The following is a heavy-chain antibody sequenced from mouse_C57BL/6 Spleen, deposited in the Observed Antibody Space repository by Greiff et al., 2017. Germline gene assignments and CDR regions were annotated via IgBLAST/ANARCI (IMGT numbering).Heavy chain of an antibody. CDR3: ARDYYGPFDY. V-gene: IGHV3-6*01. J-gene: IGHJ2*01. CDR1: GYSITSGYY. Sequence: EVHLQQSGPGLVKPSQSLSLTCSVTGYSITSGYYWNWIRQFPGNKLEWMGYISYDGSNNYNPSLKNRISITRDTSKNQFFLKLNSVTTEDTATYYCARDYYGPFDYWGQGTTLTVSS. CDR2: ISYDGSN. D-gene: IGHD1-1*01.